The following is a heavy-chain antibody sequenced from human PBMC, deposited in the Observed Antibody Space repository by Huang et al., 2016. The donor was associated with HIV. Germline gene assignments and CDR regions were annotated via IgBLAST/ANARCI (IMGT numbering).Heavy chain of an antibody. V-gene: IGHV3-30*18. Sequence: VQLVESGGGVVQPGRSLRLACAASGFSFSTYGLHWVRQAPGKGLEWVAGISYDGINKYYAHSVKGRFTISRDTSENKVYLQMNSLRHEDTAVYYCAKDGADEEWDNDYWGQGTLVTVSS. J-gene: IGHJ4*02. D-gene: IGHD1-26*01. CDR3: AKDGADEEWDNDY. CDR2: ISYDGINK. CDR1: GFSFSTYG.